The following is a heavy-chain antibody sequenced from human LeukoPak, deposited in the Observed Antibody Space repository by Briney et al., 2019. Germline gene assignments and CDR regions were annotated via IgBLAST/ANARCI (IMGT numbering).Heavy chain of an antibody. CDR1: GFTFSTYA. Sequence: SGGSLRLSCAASGFTFSTYAMTWVRQAPGKGLEWVSGISGSGGSTYYADSVKGRFTISRDNSKNTLYLQMNSLRAEDTAVYYCAKDSYYGSGSYSYFDYWGQGTLVTVSS. CDR2: ISGSGGST. J-gene: IGHJ4*02. CDR3: AKDSYYGSGSYSYFDY. D-gene: IGHD3-10*01. V-gene: IGHV3-23*01.